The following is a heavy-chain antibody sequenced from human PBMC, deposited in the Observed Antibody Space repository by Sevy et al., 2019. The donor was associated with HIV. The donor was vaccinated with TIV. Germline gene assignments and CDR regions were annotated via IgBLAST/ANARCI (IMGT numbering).Heavy chain of an antibody. CDR2: RSWNSGSI. D-gene: IGHD2-8*01. Sequence: GGSLRLSCAASGFTFDDYAMHWVRRAPGKGLEWVSDRSWNSGSIGYADSVKGRFTISRDNAKNSLCLQMNSLRAEDTALYYCAKDTGYCTNGVCYSLDYWGQGTLVTVSS. V-gene: IGHV3-9*01. CDR3: AKDTGYCTNGVCYSLDY. CDR1: GFTFDDYA. J-gene: IGHJ4*02.